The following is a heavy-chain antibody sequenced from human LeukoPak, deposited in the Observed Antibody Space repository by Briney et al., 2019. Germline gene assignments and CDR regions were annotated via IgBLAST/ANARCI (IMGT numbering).Heavy chain of an antibody. CDR1: GGSISSYY. CDR3: ARERVIGDYSIDY. CDR2: IYYSGST. J-gene: IGHJ4*02. Sequence: PSETLSLTCTVSGGSISSYYWSWIRQPPGKGLEWIGYIYYSGSTNYNPSLKSRVTISVDTSKNQFSLKLSSVTAADTAVYYCARERVIGDYSIDYWGQGTLATVSS. V-gene: IGHV4-59*01. D-gene: IGHD4-11*01.